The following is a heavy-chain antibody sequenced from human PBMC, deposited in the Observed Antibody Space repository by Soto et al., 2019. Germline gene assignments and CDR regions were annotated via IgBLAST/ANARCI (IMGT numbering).Heavy chain of an antibody. CDR2: IIPIFGTA. CDR1: GGTFSSYA. V-gene: IGHV1-69*13. J-gene: IGHJ5*02. D-gene: IGHD6-6*01. Sequence: SVKVSCRASGGTFSSYAISWVRQAPGQGLEWMGGIIPIFGTANYAQKFQGRVTITADESTSTAYMELSSLRSEDTAVYYCARGGSSLRYNWFDPWGQGTLVTVSS. CDR3: ARGGSSLRYNWFDP.